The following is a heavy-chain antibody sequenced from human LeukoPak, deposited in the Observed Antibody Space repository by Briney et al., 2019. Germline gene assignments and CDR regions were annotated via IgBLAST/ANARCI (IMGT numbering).Heavy chain of an antibody. Sequence: SGGSLRLSCAASGFTFSSYWMHWVRQGPGKGLVWVSRIKSDGSSTSYADSVKGRFTISRDNAKNTLFLQINSLRAEDTAVYYCAREILAPGKTHDYWGQGTLVTVSS. CDR2: IKSDGSST. V-gene: IGHV3-74*01. CDR1: GFTFSSYW. CDR3: AREILAPGKTHDY. J-gene: IGHJ4*02.